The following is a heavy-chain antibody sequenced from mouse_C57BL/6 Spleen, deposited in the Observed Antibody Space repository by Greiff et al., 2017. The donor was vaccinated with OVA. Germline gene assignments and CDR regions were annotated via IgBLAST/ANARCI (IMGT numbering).Heavy chain of an antibody. D-gene: IGHD1-1*01. J-gene: IGHJ4*01. Sequence: VQLQQPGAELVRPGSSVKLSCKASGYTFTSYWMDWVKQRPGQGLEWIGNIYPSDSETHYTQKFKDKATLTVDKSSSTAYMQLSSLTSEDSAGYYCAREGVYYGSSYAMDYWGQGTSVTVSS. CDR2: IYPSDSET. CDR1: GYTFTSYW. CDR3: AREGVYYGSSYAMDY. V-gene: IGHV1-61*01.